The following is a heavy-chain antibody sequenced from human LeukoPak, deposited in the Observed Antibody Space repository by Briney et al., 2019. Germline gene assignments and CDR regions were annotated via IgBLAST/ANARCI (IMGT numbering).Heavy chain of an antibody. CDR1: GGSISSYY. J-gene: IGHJ4*02. CDR2: IYYSGST. D-gene: IGHD6-19*01. V-gene: IGHV4-59*01. Sequence: SETLSLTCTVSGGSISSYYWSWIRQPPGKGLEWIGYIYYSGSTNYNPSLKSRVTISVDTSKNQSSLKLSSVTAADTAVYYCARARAVAGIDYWGQGTLVTVSS. CDR3: ARARAVAGIDY.